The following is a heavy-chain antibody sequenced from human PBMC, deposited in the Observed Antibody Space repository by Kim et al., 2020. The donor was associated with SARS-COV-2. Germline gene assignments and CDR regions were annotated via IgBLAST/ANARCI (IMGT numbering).Heavy chain of an antibody. CDR1: GFIFYNYW. V-gene: IGHV3-7*05. Sequence: GGSLRLSCVTSGFIFYNYWMGWVRQAPGKGLEWVANLRQEGGDTYYAESVKGRFTISRDDAQNSVYLQMNSLTAGDTADYYCARWGVAAGLDVWGQGTMVSVSS. CDR2: LRQEGGDT. CDR3: ARWGVAAGLDV. D-gene: IGHD3-10*01. J-gene: IGHJ6*02.